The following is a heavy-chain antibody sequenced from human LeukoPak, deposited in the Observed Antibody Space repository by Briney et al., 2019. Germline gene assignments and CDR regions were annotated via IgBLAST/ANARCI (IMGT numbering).Heavy chain of an antibody. Sequence: SETLSLTCAVYGVSFSGYYWSWIRQPPGKGLEWIGEINHSGSTNYNPSLKSRVTISVDTSKNQFSLKLSSVTAADTAVYYCARDCGYSYGLYYYYGMDVWGQGTTVTVSS. D-gene: IGHD5-18*01. CDR1: GVSFSGYY. J-gene: IGHJ6*02. V-gene: IGHV4-34*01. CDR3: ARDCGYSYGLYYYYGMDV. CDR2: INHSGST.